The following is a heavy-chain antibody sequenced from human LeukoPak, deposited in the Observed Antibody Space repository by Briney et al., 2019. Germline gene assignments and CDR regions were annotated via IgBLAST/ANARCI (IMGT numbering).Heavy chain of an antibody. V-gene: IGHV1-69*06. CDR3: AREKGPNYYDSSGRDAFDI. CDR2: IIPIFGTA. Sequence: GASVKVSCKASGGTFSSYAISWVRQAPGQGLEWMGGIIPIFGTANYAQKFQGRVTITADKSTSTAYMELSSLRSEDTAVYYCAREKGPNYYDSSGRDAFDIWGQGTMVTVSS. D-gene: IGHD3-22*01. CDR1: GGTFSSYA. J-gene: IGHJ3*02.